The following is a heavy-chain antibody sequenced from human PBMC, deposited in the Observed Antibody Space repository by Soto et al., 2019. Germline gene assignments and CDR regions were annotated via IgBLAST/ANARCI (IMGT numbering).Heavy chain of an antibody. Sequence: GGSLRLSCAASGFTFSSYGMHWVRQAPGKGLEWVAVIWYDGSNKYYADSVKGRFTISRDNSKNTLYLQMNSLRAEDTAVYYCARNSGSYYEGALYFDYWGQGTLVTVSS. CDR2: IWYDGSNK. D-gene: IGHD1-26*01. CDR3: ARNSGSYYEGALYFDY. CDR1: GFTFSSYG. V-gene: IGHV3-33*01. J-gene: IGHJ4*02.